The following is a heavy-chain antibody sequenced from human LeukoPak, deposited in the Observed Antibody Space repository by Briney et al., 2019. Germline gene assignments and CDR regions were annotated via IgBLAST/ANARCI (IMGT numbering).Heavy chain of an antibody. V-gene: IGHV4-38-2*02. J-gene: IGHJ4*02. CDR1: GYSISSGYY. Sequence: SETLSLTCTVSGYSISSGYYWGWIRQPPGKGLEWIGSIYHSGSTYYNPSLKSRVTISVDTSKNQFSLKLSSVTAADTAVYYCARGRAAAGTPTFDCWGQGTLVTVSS. CDR3: ARGRAAAGTPTFDC. D-gene: IGHD6-13*01. CDR2: IYHSGST.